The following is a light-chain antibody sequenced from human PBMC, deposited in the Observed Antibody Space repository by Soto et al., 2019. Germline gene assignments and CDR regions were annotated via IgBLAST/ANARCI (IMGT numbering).Light chain of an antibody. J-gene: IGLJ1*01. CDR1: SSDVGGYNY. CDR3: SSYRSIGSLV. CDR2: EVS. V-gene: IGLV2-14*01. Sequence: QSVLTQPASVSGSPGQPITISCTGTSSDVGGYNYVSWYQQHPGKAPKVMIYEVSNRPSGVSNRFSGSKSGNTASLTISGLQAEDEADYCCSSYRSIGSLVFGTGTKVTVL.